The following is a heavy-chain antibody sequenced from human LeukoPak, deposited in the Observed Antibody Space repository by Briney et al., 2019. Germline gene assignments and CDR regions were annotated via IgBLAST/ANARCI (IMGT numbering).Heavy chain of an antibody. Sequence: PSRTLSLTCTVSGGSIRSGDYYWSWIRQPPGKGLGWIGYIYYSGSTYYNPSLKSRVTISVDTSKNQFSLKLSSVTAADTAVCYCARVDFYGSGSYYFDYWGQGTLVTVSS. V-gene: IGHV4-30-4*01. CDR3: ARVDFYGSGSYYFDY. CDR1: GGSIRSGDYY. D-gene: IGHD3-10*01. J-gene: IGHJ4*02. CDR2: IYYSGST.